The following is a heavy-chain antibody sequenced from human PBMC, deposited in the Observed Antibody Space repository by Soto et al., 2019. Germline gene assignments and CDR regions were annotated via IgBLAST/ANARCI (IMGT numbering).Heavy chain of an antibody. CDR1: GYTFTSYD. Sequence: ASVKVSCKASGYTFTSYDINWVRQATGQGLEWMGWMNPNSGNTGYAQKFQGRVTMTRNTSISTAYMELSSLRSEDPVVYYCARVLIAARPYYYYGMDVWGQGTTVTVSS. V-gene: IGHV1-8*01. CDR2: MNPNSGNT. D-gene: IGHD6-6*01. CDR3: ARVLIAARPYYYYGMDV. J-gene: IGHJ6*02.